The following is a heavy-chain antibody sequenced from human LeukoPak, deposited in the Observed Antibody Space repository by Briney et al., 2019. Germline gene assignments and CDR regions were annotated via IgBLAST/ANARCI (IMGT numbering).Heavy chain of an antibody. J-gene: IGHJ3*02. CDR2: ISSSSSTI. CDR1: GFTFSSYS. V-gene: IGHV3-48*01. Sequence: TGGSLRLSCAASGFTFSSYSMKWVRQAPGKGLEWVSYISSSSSTIYYADSVKGRFTISRDNAKNSLYLQMNSLRAEDTAVYYCARDARITIFGVVIGDAFDIWGQGTMVTVSS. D-gene: IGHD3-3*01. CDR3: ARDARITIFGVVIGDAFDI.